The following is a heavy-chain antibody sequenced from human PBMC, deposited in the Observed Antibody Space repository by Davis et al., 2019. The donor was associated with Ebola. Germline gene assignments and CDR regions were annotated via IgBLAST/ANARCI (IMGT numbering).Heavy chain of an antibody. CDR1: GFTFRSYS. D-gene: IGHD6-19*01. V-gene: IGHV3-48*01. Sequence: GESLKISCAASGFTFRSYSMNWVRQAPGKGLEWVSYISSSSSTIYYADSVKGRFTISRDNAKNSLYLQMNSLRAEDTAVYYCARASGQGSGWYARFDYWGQGTLVTVSS. J-gene: IGHJ4*02. CDR3: ARASGQGSGWYARFDY. CDR2: ISSSSSTI.